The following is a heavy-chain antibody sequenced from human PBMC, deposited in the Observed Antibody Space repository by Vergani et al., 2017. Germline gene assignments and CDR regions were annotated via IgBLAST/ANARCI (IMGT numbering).Heavy chain of an antibody. CDR1: GFTFSSYG. V-gene: IGHV3-30*18. Sequence: QVQLVESGGGVVQPGRSLRLSCAASGFTFSSYGMHWVRQAPGKGLEWVAVISYDGSNKYYADSVKGRFTISRDNSKNTLYLQMNSLRAEDTAVYYCAKAHIVGASRRAGGAFDIWGQGTMVTVSS. J-gene: IGHJ3*02. D-gene: IGHD1-26*01. CDR2: ISYDGSNK. CDR3: AKAHIVGASRRAGGAFDI.